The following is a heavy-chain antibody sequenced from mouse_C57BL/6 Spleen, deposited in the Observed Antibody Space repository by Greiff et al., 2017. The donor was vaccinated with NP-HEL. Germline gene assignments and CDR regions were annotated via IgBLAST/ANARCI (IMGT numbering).Heavy chain of an antibody. Sequence: VQLQQSGAELVRPGASVKLSCKASGYTSTDYYINWVKQRPGQGLEWIARIYPGSGNTYYNEKFKGKATLTAEKSSSTAYMQLSSLTSEDSAVYFCARYDGYYGAMDYWGQGTSVTVSS. CDR1: GYTSTDYY. CDR3: ARYDGYYGAMDY. V-gene: IGHV1-76*01. CDR2: IYPGSGNT. J-gene: IGHJ4*01. D-gene: IGHD2-3*01.